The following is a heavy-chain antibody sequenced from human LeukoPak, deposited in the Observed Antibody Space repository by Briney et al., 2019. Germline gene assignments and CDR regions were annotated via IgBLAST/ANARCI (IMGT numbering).Heavy chain of an antibody. CDR3: AKDPFPPRGNMLFDY. CDR2: ISGSGGST. J-gene: IGHJ4*02. D-gene: IGHD4-23*01. Sequence: GGSLRLSCAASGFTFSSYAMSWVRQAPGKGLEWVSAISGSGGSTYYADSVKGRFTISRDNSKNTLYLQMNSLRAEDTAVYYCAKDPFPPRGNMLFDYWGQGTLVTVSS. CDR1: GFTFSSYA. V-gene: IGHV3-23*01.